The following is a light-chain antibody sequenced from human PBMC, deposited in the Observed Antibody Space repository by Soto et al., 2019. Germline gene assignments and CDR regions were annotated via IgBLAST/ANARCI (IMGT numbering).Light chain of an antibody. Sequence: EIVLTQSPDTLSLSPGERATLSCRASQSVSSYLAWYQQKPGQAPRLLIFDGSNGATGIPARFSGSGSGTDFTLTISSLEPEDFALYYCQQRGSWPLTFGGGTKVDIK. CDR1: QSVSSY. J-gene: IGKJ4*01. CDR3: QQRGSWPLT. V-gene: IGKV3-11*01. CDR2: DGS.